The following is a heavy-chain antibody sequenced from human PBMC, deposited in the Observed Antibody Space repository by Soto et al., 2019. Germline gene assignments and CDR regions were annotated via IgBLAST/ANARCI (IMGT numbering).Heavy chain of an antibody. J-gene: IGHJ4*02. CDR1: GYTFASYY. CDR3: ARVATTSWYYFED. CDR2: VNPSTGNA. Sequence: GSSVKVSCKASGYTFASYYLHWVRQAPGQGLEWMGIVNPSTGNANYAQKFQGRVTMTSDTYTTTVYMELSSLRSEDTAIYYCARVATTSWYYFEDWGQATHVTVSS. V-gene: IGHV1-46*01. D-gene: IGHD2-2*01.